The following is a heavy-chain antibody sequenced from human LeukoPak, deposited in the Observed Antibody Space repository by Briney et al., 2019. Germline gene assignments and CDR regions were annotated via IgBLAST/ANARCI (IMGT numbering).Heavy chain of an antibody. Sequence: GGSLRLSCAASGFTFSSYAMSWVRQAPGKGLEWVSAISGSGGSTYYADSVKGRFTISRDNSKNSLYLQMNSLRAEDTAVYYCARDLYYYDSSGVMTDPPVLDYWGQGTLVTVSS. V-gene: IGHV3-23*01. CDR1: GFTFSSYA. D-gene: IGHD3-22*01. CDR3: ARDLYYYDSSGVMTDPPVLDY. CDR2: ISGSGGST. J-gene: IGHJ4*02.